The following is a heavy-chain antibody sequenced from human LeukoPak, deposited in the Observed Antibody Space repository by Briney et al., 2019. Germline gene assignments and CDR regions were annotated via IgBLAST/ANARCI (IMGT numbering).Heavy chain of an antibody. CDR1: GFLVSSTY. CDR3: ARVGGSHDFFY. V-gene: IGHV3-53*01. J-gene: IGHJ4*02. Sequence: PGGSLRLSCAASGFLVSSTYMSWVRQAPGKGLEWVSVIYIDGSIEYADSVKGRFTISRDNSKNTAYLQMNSLRVEDTAVYYCARVGGSHDFFYWCQGILVTVSS. CDR2: IYIDGSI. D-gene: IGHD3-16*01.